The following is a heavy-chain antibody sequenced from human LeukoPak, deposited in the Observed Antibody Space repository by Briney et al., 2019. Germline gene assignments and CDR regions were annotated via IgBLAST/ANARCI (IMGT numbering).Heavy chain of an antibody. D-gene: IGHD5-12*01. CDR1: GGSIISDSYY. CDR3: ARLGYSSGYFYTYFDS. CDR2: IYTSGST. V-gene: IGHV4-61*02. J-gene: IGHJ4*02. Sequence: PSETLSLTCSVSGGSIISDSYYWSWIRQPAGEGLEWIGRIYTSGSTHYNPSLKSRLTMSVDTSKNQFSLKLTSVTAADTALYFCARLGYSSGYFYTYFDSWGLGNMVAVSS.